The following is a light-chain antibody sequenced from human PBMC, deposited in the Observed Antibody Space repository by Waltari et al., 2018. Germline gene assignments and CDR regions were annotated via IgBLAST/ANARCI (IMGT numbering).Light chain of an antibody. CDR1: SSDAGCYKS. CDR3: SSSVGSNNLHVV. Sequence: QSALTQPPSASGSPGQSVTISCPGTSSDAGCYKSVSGYRQHPGKAPKLMIYEVSKRPSGVPDRFSGSKSGNTASLTVSGLQAEDEADYYCSSSVGSNNLHVVFGGGTKLTVL. J-gene: IGLJ2*01. V-gene: IGLV2-8*01. CDR2: EVS.